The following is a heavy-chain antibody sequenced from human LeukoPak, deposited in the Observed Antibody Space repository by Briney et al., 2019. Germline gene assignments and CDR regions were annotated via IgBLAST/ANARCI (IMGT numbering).Heavy chain of an antibody. D-gene: IGHD3-22*01. CDR2: VRSKANSYAT. V-gene: IGHV3-73*01. CDR3: TRLSDYYDSSGYWY. J-gene: IGHJ4*02. Sequence: GGSLRLSCAASGFTFSGSATHWVRQASGKGLEWVGRVRSKANSYATAYAASVKGRFTISRDDSKNTAYLQMNSLKTEDTAVYYCTRLSDYYDSSGYWYWGQGTLVTVSS. CDR1: GFTFSGSA.